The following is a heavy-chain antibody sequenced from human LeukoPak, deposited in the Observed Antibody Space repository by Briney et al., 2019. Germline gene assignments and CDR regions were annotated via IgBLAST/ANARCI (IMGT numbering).Heavy chain of an antibody. CDR3: AGVSEMGLIVDAFDV. D-gene: IGHD5-24*01. Sequence: GASVKVSCKGSGYTFSGYYIHWVRQAPGQGLEWMGWINPNSGGTNYAQKFQGWVTMTRDTPITTVYMELSRLKSDDTAMYFCAGVSEMGLIVDAFDVWGQGTMVTVSS. CDR1: GYTFSGYY. CDR2: INPNSGGT. J-gene: IGHJ3*01. V-gene: IGHV1-2*04.